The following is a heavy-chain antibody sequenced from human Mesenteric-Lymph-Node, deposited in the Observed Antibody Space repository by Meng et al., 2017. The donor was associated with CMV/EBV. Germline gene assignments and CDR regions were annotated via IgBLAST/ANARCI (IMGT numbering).Heavy chain of an antibody. D-gene: IGHD2-15*01. Sequence: TCTVSGGSISSGDYYWGWIRQHPGKGLEWIGYIYYSGSTFYSPSLKSRVTISVDASKNQFSLKLSSVTAADTAVYYCARGGGCCDFDYWGQGTLVTVSS. V-gene: IGHV4-31*03. J-gene: IGHJ4*02. CDR3: ARGGGCCDFDY. CDR1: GGSISSGDYY. CDR2: IYYSGST.